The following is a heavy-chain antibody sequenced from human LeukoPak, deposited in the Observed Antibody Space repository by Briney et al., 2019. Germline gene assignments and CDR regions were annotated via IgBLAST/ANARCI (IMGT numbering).Heavy chain of an antibody. V-gene: IGHV3-33*01. CDR1: GFTFSSYA. Sequence: GGSLRLSCAASGFTFSSYAMHWVRQAPGKGLEWVAVIWYDGSNKYYADSVKGRFTISRDNSENTVSLQMNSLRVEDTAVYYCARDSQLGGHFDYWGQGTLVTVSS. J-gene: IGHJ4*02. CDR3: ARDSQLGGHFDY. D-gene: IGHD1-1*01. CDR2: IWYDGSNK.